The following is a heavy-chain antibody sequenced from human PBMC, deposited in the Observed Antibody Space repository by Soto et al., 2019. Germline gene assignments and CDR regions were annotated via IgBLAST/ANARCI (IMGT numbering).Heavy chain of an antibody. CDR1: GGSISSYY. V-gene: IGHV4-59*08. CDR3: GFIGGSYDFWSGGIDP. CDR2: IYYSGST. D-gene: IGHD3-3*01. Sequence: QVQLQESGPGLVKPSETLSLTCTVSGGSISSYYWSWIRQPPGKGLEWIGSIYYSGSTNYNPSLKSRVTISVDTSKNHFSLKLSSVTAADTAVYYCGFIGGSYDFWSGGIDPWGQGTLVTVSS. J-gene: IGHJ5*02.